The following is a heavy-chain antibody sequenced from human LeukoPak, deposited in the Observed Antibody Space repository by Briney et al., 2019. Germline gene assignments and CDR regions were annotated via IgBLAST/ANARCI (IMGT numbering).Heavy chain of an antibody. CDR2: ISSSGSTI. Sequence: PGGSLRLSCAASGFTFSSYEMTWVRQAPGKGLEWVSYISSSGSTIYYADSVKGRFTISRDNAKNSLYLQMNSLRSEDTAVYYCARDSSHYELERRRAVGYYYGMDVWGQGTTVTVSS. CDR1: GFTFSSYE. CDR3: ARDSSHYELERRRAVGYYYGMDV. D-gene: IGHD1-1*01. V-gene: IGHV3-48*03. J-gene: IGHJ6*02.